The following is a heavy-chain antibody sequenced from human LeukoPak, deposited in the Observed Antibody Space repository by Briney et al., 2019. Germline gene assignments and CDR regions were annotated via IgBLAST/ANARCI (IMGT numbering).Heavy chain of an antibody. D-gene: IGHD3-3*01. CDR3: AKDQGSGHGSYTWGTFDY. J-gene: IGHJ4*01. CDR1: GFTFSNYW. CDR2: INKDGGEK. Sequence: GGSLRLSCAASGFTFSNYWMSWVRQAPGKGLEWVANINKDGGEKYYVASVRGRFTISRDNAKNSLYLQMNSLRVEDTAVYYCAKDQGSGHGSYTWGTFDYWGLETLVTVFS. V-gene: IGHV3-7*03.